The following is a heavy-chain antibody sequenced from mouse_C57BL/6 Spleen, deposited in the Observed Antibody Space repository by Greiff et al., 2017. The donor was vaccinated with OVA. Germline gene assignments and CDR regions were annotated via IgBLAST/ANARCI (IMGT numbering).Heavy chain of an antibody. Sequence: QVQLKESGPELVKPGASVKISCKASGYAFSSSWMNWVKQRPGKGLEWIGRIYPGDGDTNYNGKFKGKATLTADKSSSTAYMQLSSLTSEDSAVYFCARSYYYGSSPDFDYWGQGTTLTVSS. CDR1: GYAFSSSW. J-gene: IGHJ2*01. CDR2: IYPGDGDT. V-gene: IGHV1-82*01. CDR3: ARSYYYGSSPDFDY. D-gene: IGHD1-1*01.